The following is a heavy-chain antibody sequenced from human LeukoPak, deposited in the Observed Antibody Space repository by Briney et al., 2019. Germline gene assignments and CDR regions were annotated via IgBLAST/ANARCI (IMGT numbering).Heavy chain of an antibody. V-gene: IGHV4-59*08. CDR1: GGSISSYY. D-gene: IGHD6-19*01. CDR2: IYYSGST. J-gene: IGHJ5*02. CDR3: ARQSIAVAGGNWFDP. Sequence: PSETLSVTCTVSGGSISSYYWSWIRQPPGKGLEWIGYIYYSGSTNYNPSLKSRVTISVDTSKNQFSLKLSSVTAADTAVYYCARQSIAVAGGNWFDPWGQGTLVTVSS.